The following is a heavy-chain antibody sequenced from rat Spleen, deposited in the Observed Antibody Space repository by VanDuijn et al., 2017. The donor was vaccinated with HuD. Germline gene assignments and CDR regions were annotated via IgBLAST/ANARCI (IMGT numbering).Heavy chain of an antibody. CDR3: AIRDGGFPG. CDR2: INYDGSGT. V-gene: IGHV5-22*01. CDR1: GFTFSDYY. D-gene: IGHD1-11*01. J-gene: IGHJ3*01. Sequence: EVQLVESDGGLVQPGRSLKLSCAASGFTFSDYYMAWVRQVPTKGLEWVATINYDGSGTYYRDSVKGRFTISRDDAKSTLCLQMNSLRSEDTATYYCAIRDGGFPGWGQGTLVTVSS.